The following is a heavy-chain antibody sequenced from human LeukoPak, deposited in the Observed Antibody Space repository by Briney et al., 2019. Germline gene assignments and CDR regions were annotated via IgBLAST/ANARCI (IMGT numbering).Heavy chain of an antibody. V-gene: IGHV1-8*01. D-gene: IGHD4-17*01. CDR3: VRVFTYGSPFDP. CDR1: GYTFTTYD. CDR2: INPNNGNT. Sequence: ASVKVSCKTSGYTFTTYDINWVRQASGQGPEWMGWINPNNGNTGYAQKFQGRVTMTRDTSINTAYMELSSLRSDDTAVYYCVRVFTYGSPFDPWGQGTLVIVSS. J-gene: IGHJ5*02.